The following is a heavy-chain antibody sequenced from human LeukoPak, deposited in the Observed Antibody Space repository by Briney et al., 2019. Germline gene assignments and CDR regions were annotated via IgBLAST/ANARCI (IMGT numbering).Heavy chain of an antibody. CDR2: IKQDGSEK. CDR1: GFTFSSYW. J-gene: IGHJ6*02. D-gene: IGHD2-2*01. Sequence: PGGSLRLSCAASGFTFSSYWMSWVRQAPGKGLEWVANIKQDGSEKYYVDSVKGRFTISRDNAKNSLYLQMNSLRAEGTAVYYCARAGSYCSSTSCLDYYYGMDVWGQGTTVTVSS. CDR3: ARAGSYCSSTSCLDYYYGMDV. V-gene: IGHV3-7*01.